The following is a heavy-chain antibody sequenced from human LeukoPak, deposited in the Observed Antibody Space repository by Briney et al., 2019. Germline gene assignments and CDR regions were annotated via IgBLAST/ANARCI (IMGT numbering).Heavy chain of an antibody. V-gene: IGHV3-30*03. D-gene: IGHD6-13*01. J-gene: IGHJ4*02. CDR1: GFTFSSYG. Sequence: PGRSLRLSCAASGFTFSSYGMHWVRQAPGKGLEWVAVISYDGSNKYYADSVKGRFTISRDNSKNTLYLQMNSLRAEDTAVYYCASGIAPAGTVSFDYWGQGTLVTVSS. CDR2: ISYDGSNK. CDR3: ASGIAPAGTVSFDY.